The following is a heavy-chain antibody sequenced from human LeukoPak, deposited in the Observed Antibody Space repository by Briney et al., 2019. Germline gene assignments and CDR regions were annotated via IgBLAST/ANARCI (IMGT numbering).Heavy chain of an antibody. V-gene: IGHV4-59*08. J-gene: IGHJ3*02. Sequence: SSETLSLTCTVSGGSISSYXXXXXXXXXXXXXXXXGYIYYSGSTNYNPSLKSRVTISVDTSKNQFSLKLSSVTAADTAVYYCARRQLWPLGDAFDIWGQGTMVTVSS. D-gene: IGHD5-18*01. CDR2: IYYSGST. CDR1: GGSISSYX. CDR3: ARRQLWPLGDAFDI.